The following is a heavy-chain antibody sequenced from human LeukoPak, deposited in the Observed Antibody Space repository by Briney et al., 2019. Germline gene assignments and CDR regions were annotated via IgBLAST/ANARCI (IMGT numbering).Heavy chain of an antibody. CDR1: GFTFSNYW. CDR2: IKGDGSHT. V-gene: IGHV3-74*01. Sequence: GGSLRLSCAASGFTFSNYWMHWVRQAPGKGLVWVSRIKGDGSHTIYADSVKGRFIISGDNAKNSLYLQMNSLRADDTAVYYCARGRRWLQPLDYWGQGTLVTVSS. CDR3: ARGRRWLQPLDY. J-gene: IGHJ4*02. D-gene: IGHD5-24*01.